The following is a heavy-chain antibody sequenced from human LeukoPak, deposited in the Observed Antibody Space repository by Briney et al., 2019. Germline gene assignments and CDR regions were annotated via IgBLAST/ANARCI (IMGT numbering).Heavy chain of an antibody. CDR3: ATNYGGNSVPGDY. J-gene: IGHJ4*02. D-gene: IGHD4-23*01. V-gene: IGHV3-53*01. Sequence: PGGSLRLSCAASGFTVSSNYMSWVRQAPGKGLEWVSVIYSGGSTYYADSVKGRFTISRDNSKNTLYLQMNSLRAEDTAVYYCATNYGGNSVPGDYWGQGTLVTVSS. CDR1: GFTVSSNY. CDR2: IYSGGST.